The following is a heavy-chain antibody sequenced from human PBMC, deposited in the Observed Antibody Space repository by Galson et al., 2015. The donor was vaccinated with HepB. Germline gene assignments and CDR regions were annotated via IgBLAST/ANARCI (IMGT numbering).Heavy chain of an antibody. CDR3: ARDPGPPEDLSDNDYSDYWYYYGMDV. V-gene: IGHV3-21*01. CDR2: ISSSSSYI. D-gene: IGHD4-11*01. Sequence: SLRLSCAASGFTFSSYSMNWVRQAPGKGLEWVSSISSSSSYIYYADSVKGRFTISRDNAKNSLYLQMNSLRAEDTAVYYCARDPGPPEDLSDNDYSDYWYYYGMDVWGQGTTVTVSS. CDR1: GFTFSSYS. J-gene: IGHJ6*02.